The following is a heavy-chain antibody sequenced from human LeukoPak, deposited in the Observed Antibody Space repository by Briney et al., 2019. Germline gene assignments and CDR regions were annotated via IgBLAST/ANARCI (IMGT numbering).Heavy chain of an antibody. CDR1: GGSISNYY. CDR2: IYTSGST. J-gene: IGHJ2*01. Sequence: PSETLSLTCTVSGGSISNYYWSWIRQPAGKGLEWIGRIYTSGSTNYNPSLKSRVTISVDKSKNHFSLKLSSVTAADTAVYYCARKPGDWYFDLWGRGTLVTVSS. D-gene: IGHD7-27*01. V-gene: IGHV4-4*07. CDR3: ARKPGDWYFDL.